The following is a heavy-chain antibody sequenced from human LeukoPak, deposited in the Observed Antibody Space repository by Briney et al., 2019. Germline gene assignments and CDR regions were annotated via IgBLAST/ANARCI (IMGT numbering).Heavy chain of an antibody. CDR3: ARVGDTAMFKYYYYGMDV. J-gene: IGHJ6*02. Sequence: GGSLRVSCAASGFTFSSYSMNWVRQAPGKGREWVSYISSSSSTIYYAESVKGRFTISRDNAKNSLYLQMNSVRAEDTAVYYCARVGDTAMFKYYYYGMDVWGQGTTVTVSS. CDR2: ISSSSSTI. V-gene: IGHV3-48*04. CDR1: GFTFSSYS. D-gene: IGHD5-18*01.